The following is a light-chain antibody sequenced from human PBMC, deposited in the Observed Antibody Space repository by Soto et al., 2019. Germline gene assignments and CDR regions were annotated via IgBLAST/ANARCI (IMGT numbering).Light chain of an antibody. Sequence: EIALTQSPGTLPLSPGEGATLSCRASETMSSKYLAWYQQKPGQPPRLLIYGGSSRAAGIPDRFSGSGSGTDFTLTISRLEPEDFAVYYCQQYGSSRTFGQGTKVEV. V-gene: IGKV3-20*01. CDR3: QQYGSSRT. CDR2: GGS. CDR1: ETMSSKY. J-gene: IGKJ1*01.